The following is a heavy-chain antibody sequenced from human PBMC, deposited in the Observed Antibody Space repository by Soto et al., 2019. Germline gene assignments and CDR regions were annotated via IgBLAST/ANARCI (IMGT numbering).Heavy chain of an antibody. CDR1: GGSISSYY. V-gene: IGHV4-59*01. CDR3: ARDYYDFWRGDYYYMDV. J-gene: IGHJ6*03. D-gene: IGHD3-3*01. Sequence: PSETLSLTCTVSGGSISSYYWSWIRQPPGKGLEWIGYIYCSGSTNYNPSLKSRVTISVDTSKNQFSLRLSSVTAADTAVYYCARDYYDFWRGDYYYMDVWGKGTTVTVSS. CDR2: IYCSGST.